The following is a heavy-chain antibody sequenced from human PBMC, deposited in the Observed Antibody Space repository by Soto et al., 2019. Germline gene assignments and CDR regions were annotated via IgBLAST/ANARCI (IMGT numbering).Heavy chain of an antibody. Sequence: QITLKESGPPLVKPTQTLTLTCTFSGFSLTTSGVGVGWIRQPPGKALEWLALIYWDDDKRYSPSLKSRLTITKDPSKKQVVLTMTNMDPVDTATYFCAHRLTLNSDWNYGRFEYWGQGTLVTVSS. J-gene: IGHJ4*02. CDR2: IYWDDDK. D-gene: IGHD1-7*01. CDR1: GFSLTTSGVG. V-gene: IGHV2-5*02. CDR3: AHRLTLNSDWNYGRFEY.